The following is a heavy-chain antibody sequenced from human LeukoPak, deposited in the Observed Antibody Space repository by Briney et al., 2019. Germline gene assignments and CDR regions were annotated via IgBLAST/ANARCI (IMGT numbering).Heavy chain of an antibody. V-gene: IGHV1-69*05. Sequence: GASVKVSCKASGYTFTGYYMHWVRQAPGQGLEWMGGIIPIFGTANYAQKFQGRVTITTDESTSTAYMELSSLRSEDTAVYYCARSSSFTGYNWFDPWGQGTLVTASS. J-gene: IGHJ5*02. CDR1: GYTFTGYY. D-gene: IGHD2-2*01. CDR3: ARSSSFTGYNWFDP. CDR2: IIPIFGTA.